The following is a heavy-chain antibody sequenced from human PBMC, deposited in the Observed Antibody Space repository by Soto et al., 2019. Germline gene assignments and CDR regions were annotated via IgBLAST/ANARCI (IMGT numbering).Heavy chain of an antibody. CDR1: GYTFTSYY. V-gene: IGHV1-46*03. Sequence: QVQLVQSGAEVKKPGASVKVSCKASGYTFTSYYMHWVRQAPGQGLEWMGIINPSGGSTSYSQKCQGRVTMTRNASRSTVYMELSSLRSEDTAVYYCARGNAGLLWGQGTMVTVS. J-gene: IGHJ3*01. CDR2: INPSGGST. CDR3: ARGNAGLL.